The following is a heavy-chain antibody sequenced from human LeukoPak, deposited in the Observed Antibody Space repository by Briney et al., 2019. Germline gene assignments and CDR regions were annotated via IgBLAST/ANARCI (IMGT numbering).Heavy chain of an antibody. Sequence: SETLSLTCTVSAGSISSYYWTWIRQPPGKGLEWIGSIYYSGSTYYNPSLKSRVTISVDTSKNQFSLKLSSVTAADTAVYYCARRYCSGGSCYSDNWFDPWGQGTLVTVSS. J-gene: IGHJ5*02. CDR3: ARRYCSGGSCYSDNWFDP. CDR1: AGSISSYY. D-gene: IGHD2-15*01. CDR2: IYYSGST. V-gene: IGHV4-59*05.